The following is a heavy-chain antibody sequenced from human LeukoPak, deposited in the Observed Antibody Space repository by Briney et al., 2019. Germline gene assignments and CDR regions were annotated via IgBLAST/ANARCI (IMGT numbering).Heavy chain of an antibody. CDR3: ARDSSNDAFDI. D-gene: IGHD6-19*01. CDR1: GFTFSSYS. V-gene: IGHV3-21*01. Sequence: GGSLRLSCAASGFTFSSYSMNWVRQAPGKGLEWVSSISSSSSYIYYADSVKGRFTISRDNAKNSLYLQMNSLRAEDTAVYYCARDSSNDAFDIWGQGTMVTVSS. CDR2: ISSSSSYI. J-gene: IGHJ3*02.